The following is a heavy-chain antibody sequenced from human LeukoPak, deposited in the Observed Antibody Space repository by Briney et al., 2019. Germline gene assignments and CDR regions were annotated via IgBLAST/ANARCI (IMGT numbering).Heavy chain of an antibody. V-gene: IGHV3-7*03. Sequence: PGGSLGLSCAASGFTFSSYWMSWVRQAPGKGLEWVANIKQDGSEKYYVDSVKGRFTISRDNAKNSLYLQMNSLRAEDTAVYYCARVGSGWYPNWFDPWGQGTLVTVSS. D-gene: IGHD6-19*01. J-gene: IGHJ5*02. CDR2: IKQDGSEK. CDR1: GFTFSSYW. CDR3: ARVGSGWYPNWFDP.